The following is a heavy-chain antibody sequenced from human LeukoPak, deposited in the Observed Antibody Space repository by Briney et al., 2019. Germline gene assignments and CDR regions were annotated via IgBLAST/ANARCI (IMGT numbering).Heavy chain of an antibody. J-gene: IGHJ4*02. CDR2: ISYDGSDK. Sequence: GRSLRLSCAASGVTVSSYVILWVRQPPGKGLEWVATISYDGSDKYYADSVKGRFTISRDNSKNTLYLQVNSLRAEDTAVYYCAKGGGGTTVTYFDYWGRGSLVTVSS. D-gene: IGHD4-17*01. CDR1: GVTVSSYV. CDR3: AKGGGGTTVTYFDY. V-gene: IGHV3-30*18.